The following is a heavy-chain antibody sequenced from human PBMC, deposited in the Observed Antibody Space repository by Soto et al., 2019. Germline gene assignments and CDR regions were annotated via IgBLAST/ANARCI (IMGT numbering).Heavy chain of an antibody. CDR2: IYHSGST. D-gene: IGHD3-22*01. CDR3: ASPSSLVNYDSHAFDI. V-gene: IGHV4-38-2*01. Sequence: SETLSLTCAVSGYSISSGYYWGWIRRPPGKGLEWIGSIYHSGSTYYNPSLKSRGTISVDTSKNQFSLKLSSVSAADTAVYYCASPSSLVNYDSHAFDIWVQGTMVTVSS. J-gene: IGHJ3*02. CDR1: GYSISSGYY.